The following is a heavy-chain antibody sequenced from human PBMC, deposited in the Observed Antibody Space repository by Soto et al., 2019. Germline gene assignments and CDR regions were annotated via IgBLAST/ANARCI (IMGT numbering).Heavy chain of an antibody. CDR3: ARDVGYRVTGDGVVVPAANEWGRDGFDC. D-gene: IGHD2-2*01. CDR2: IIPIFGTA. CDR1: GGTFSSYA. J-gene: IGHJ4*02. V-gene: IGHV1-69*13. Sequence: SVKVSCKASGGTFSSYAISWVRQAPGQGLEWMGGIIPIFGTANYAQKFQGRVTITADESTSTAYMELSSLRSEDTAVYYCARDVGYRVTGDGVVVPAANEWGRDGFDCWGQGTLVTVA.